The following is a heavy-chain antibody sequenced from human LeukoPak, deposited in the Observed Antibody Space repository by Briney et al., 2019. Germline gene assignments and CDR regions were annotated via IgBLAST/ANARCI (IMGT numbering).Heavy chain of an antibody. V-gene: IGHV3-9*03. CDR2: INWNSGSI. CDR1: GFTFDDYA. D-gene: IGHD1-26*01. Sequence: PAGGSLRLSCAASGFTFDDYAMHWVRQTPGKGLEWVSGINWNSGSIDYADSVKGRFTISRDNAKNSLYLQMNSLRAEDMALYYCAKDKSDSGFGYFDYWGQGTLVTVSS. J-gene: IGHJ4*02. CDR3: AKDKSDSGFGYFDY.